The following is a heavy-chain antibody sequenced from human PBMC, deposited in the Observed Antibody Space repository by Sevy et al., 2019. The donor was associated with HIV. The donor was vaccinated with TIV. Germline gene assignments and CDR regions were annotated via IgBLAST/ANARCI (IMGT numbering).Heavy chain of an antibody. CDR3: ARGKGGIFGVVTGQFDY. CDR1: GYTFSNNA. D-gene: IGHD3-3*01. Sequence: ASVKVSCKASGYTFSNNAIHWVRQAPGQRLEWMGWVHAGNGHTKFSEKFQDRVTISRDTSGTTVYMDLTSLTSEDTGIYYCARGKGGIFGVVTGQFDYWGQGTLVTVSS. V-gene: IGHV1-3*01. J-gene: IGHJ4*02. CDR2: VHAGNGHT.